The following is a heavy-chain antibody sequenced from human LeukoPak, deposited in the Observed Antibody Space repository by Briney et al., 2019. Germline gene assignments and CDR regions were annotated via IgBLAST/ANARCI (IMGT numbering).Heavy chain of an antibody. CDR2: ISGSGGST. D-gene: IGHD6-19*01. J-gene: IGHJ5*02. V-gene: IGHV3-23*01. CDR3: AKTSGGSGWYVDRFDP. CDR1: GFTFSSYG. Sequence: QPGGSLRLSCAASGFTFSSYGMSWVRQAPGKGLEWVSVISGSGGSTYYADSVKGRFTISRDNSKNTLYLQMNSLRAEDTAVYYCAKTSGGSGWYVDRFDPWGQGTLVTVSS.